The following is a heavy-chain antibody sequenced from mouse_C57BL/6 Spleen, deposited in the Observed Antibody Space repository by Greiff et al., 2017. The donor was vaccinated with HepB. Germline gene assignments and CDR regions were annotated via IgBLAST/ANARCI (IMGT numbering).Heavy chain of an antibody. CDR3: ARGETRRYFDY. V-gene: IGHV1-26*01. Sequence: VQLQQSGPELVKPGASVKISCKASGYTFTDYYMNWVKQSHGKSLEWIGDINPNNGGTSYNQKFKGKATLTVDKSSSTAYMELRSLTSEDSAVYYCARGETRRYFDYWGQGTTLTVSS. J-gene: IGHJ2*01. CDR2: INPNNGGT. CDR1: GYTFTDYY.